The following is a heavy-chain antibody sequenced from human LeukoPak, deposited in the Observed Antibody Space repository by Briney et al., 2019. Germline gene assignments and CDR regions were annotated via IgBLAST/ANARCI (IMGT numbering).Heavy chain of an antibody. CDR2: INPNSGGT. CDR3: ARDSFSRGLTGYLRAFDY. CDR1: GYTFTGYY. J-gene: IGHJ4*02. V-gene: IGHV1-2*02. Sequence: GASVKVSCKASGYTFTGYYMHWVRQAPGQGLEWMGWINPNSGGTNYAQKFQGRVTMTRDTSISTAYMELSRLRSDDTAVYYCARDSFSRGLTGYLRAFDYWGQRTLVTVSS. D-gene: IGHD3-9*01.